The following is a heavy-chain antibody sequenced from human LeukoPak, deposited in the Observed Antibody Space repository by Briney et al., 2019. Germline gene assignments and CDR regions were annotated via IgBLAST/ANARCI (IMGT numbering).Heavy chain of an antibody. V-gene: IGHV3-33*01. CDR3: ARDVGITMVRGAPPGY. D-gene: IGHD3-10*01. J-gene: IGHJ4*02. Sequence: GGSLRLSCAASGFTFSSYGMHWVRQAPGKGLEWVAVIWYDGSNKYYADSVRGRFTISRDNSKNTLYLQMNSLRAEDTAVYYCARDVGITMVRGAPPGYWGQGTLVTVSS. CDR1: GFTFSSYG. CDR2: IWYDGSNK.